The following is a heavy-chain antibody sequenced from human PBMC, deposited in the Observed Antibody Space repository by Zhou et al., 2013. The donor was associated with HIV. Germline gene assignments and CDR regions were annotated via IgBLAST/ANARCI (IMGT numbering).Heavy chain of an antibody. D-gene: IGHD3-10*01. Sequence: VQLVQSGAEVKNPGSSVTVSCKASGGSFSSFFISWVRQAPGQGLEWMGGVVPVFGTINHAEKFQGRLTLNTDESTNTAYMELSRLQPEDTAVYYCGRRGSWGDRTTIIRGGVDVWGQGTTVSVSS. CDR3: GRRGSWGDRTTIIRGGVDV. V-gene: IGHV1-69*05. CDR2: VVPVFGTI. J-gene: IGHJ6*02. CDR1: GGSFSSFF.